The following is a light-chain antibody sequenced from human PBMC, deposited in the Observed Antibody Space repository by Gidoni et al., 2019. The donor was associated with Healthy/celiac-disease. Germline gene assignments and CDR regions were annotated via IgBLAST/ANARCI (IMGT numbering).Light chain of an antibody. CDR2: DAS. CDR1: QSVSSY. CDR3: QQRSNWPPLT. J-gene: IGKJ4*01. V-gene: IGKV3-11*01. Sequence: EIVLTQSPATLSLSPGERATLSCRASQSVSSYLAWYQQKPGQAPRLLIYDASNRATGIPARFSGSGSGTDFTLTISSLEPEDLAVYYCQQRSNWPPLTFXGXTKVEIK.